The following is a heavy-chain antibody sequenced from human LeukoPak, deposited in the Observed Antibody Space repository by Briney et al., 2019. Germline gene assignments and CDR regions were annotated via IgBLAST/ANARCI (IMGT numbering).Heavy chain of an antibody. CDR2: IGSKLNTYAT. CDR3: AKDVIRGVIFSFDY. CDR1: GFMFSGSA. D-gene: IGHD3-10*01. V-gene: IGHV3-73*01. J-gene: IGHJ4*02. Sequence: GGSLRLSCATSGFMFSGSAIHWVRQASGKGLEWVGRIGSKLNTYATSYAASVKGRFTISRHESKNTAYLQMNSLKTEDTAVYYCAKDVIRGVIFSFDYWGQGTLVTVSS.